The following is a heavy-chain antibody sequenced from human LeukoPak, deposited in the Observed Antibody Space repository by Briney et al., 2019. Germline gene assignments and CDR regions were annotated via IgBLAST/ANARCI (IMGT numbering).Heavy chain of an antibody. D-gene: IGHD3-22*01. Sequence: GGSLRLSCVASGFTVSDHYIDWVRQAPGKGLEWVGRNRDKSKSYTTDYAASVRGRFTISRDDSKSSLYLQMYSLKTEDTAVYFRTRPSYYDSRGYSTNGFDIWGQGTMVTVSS. CDR2: NRDKSKSYTT. V-gene: IGHV3-72*01. CDR1: GFTVSDHY. CDR3: TRPSYYDSRGYSTNGFDI. J-gene: IGHJ3*02.